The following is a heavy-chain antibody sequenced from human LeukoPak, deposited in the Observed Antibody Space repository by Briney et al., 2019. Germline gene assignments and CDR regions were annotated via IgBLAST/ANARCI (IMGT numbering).Heavy chain of an antibody. CDR3: AKPSAEVDGSGSYYYFDY. J-gene: IGHJ4*02. Sequence: GGSLRLSCAASGFTFSSYAMSWVRQAPGKGLEWVSAISGSGGSTYYADSVKGRFTISRDNSKNTLYLQMNSLRAEDTAVYYCAKPSAEVDGSGSYYYFDYWGQGTLVTVSS. CDR2: ISGSGGST. V-gene: IGHV3-23*01. CDR1: GFTFSSYA. D-gene: IGHD3-10*01.